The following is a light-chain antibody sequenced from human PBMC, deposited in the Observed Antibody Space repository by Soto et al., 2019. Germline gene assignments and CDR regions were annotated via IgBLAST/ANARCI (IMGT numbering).Light chain of an antibody. CDR3: QQYGSSFPIT. V-gene: IGKV3-20*01. Sequence: EIVLTQSPGTLSLSPGERATLSCRASQSISTTYLAWYQQKPGQAPRLLISGASDRATGIPDRFGGSGSGTDFTLTISRLEPEDFAVYCCQQYGSSFPITFGQGTRVEIK. CDR2: GAS. J-gene: IGKJ5*01. CDR1: QSISTTY.